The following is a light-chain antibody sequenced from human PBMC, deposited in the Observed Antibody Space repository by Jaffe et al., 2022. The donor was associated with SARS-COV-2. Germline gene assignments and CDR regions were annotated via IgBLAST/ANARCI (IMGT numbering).Light chain of an antibody. CDR3: SSRGISSYYWV. CDR1: NLRSFS. J-gene: IGLJ3*02. V-gene: IGLV3-19*01. CDR2: DKN. Sequence: SSELTQDPAVSVALGQTVRITCQGDNLRSFSASWYQQKPGQAPVLVIYDKNNRPSGIPDRFSGFSSGNTASLTVTGAQAEDEADYYCSSRGISSYYWVFGGGTKLTVL.